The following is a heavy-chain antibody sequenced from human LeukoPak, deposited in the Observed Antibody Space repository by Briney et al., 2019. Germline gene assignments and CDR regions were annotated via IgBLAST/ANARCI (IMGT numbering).Heavy chain of an antibody. J-gene: IGHJ4*02. CDR3: ARDGGYYYDSSGYFHFDY. CDR2: ISYDGSNK. D-gene: IGHD3-22*01. Sequence: GGSLRLSCAASGFTFSSYAMHWVRQAPGKGLEWVAVISYDGSNKYYADSVKGRFTISRDNSKNTLYLQMNSLRAEDTAVYYCARDGGYYYDSSGYFHFDYWGQGTLVTVSS. V-gene: IGHV3-30-3*01. CDR1: GFTFSSYA.